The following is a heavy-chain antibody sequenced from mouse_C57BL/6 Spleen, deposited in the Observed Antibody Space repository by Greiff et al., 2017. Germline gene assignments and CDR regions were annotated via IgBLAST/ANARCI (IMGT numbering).Heavy chain of an antibody. J-gene: IGHJ4*01. V-gene: IGHV1-64*01. CDR3: ATAMDY. CDR2: IHPNSGST. Sequence: QVQLQQPGAELVKPGASVKMSCKASGYTFTSYWMNWVKQRPGQGLEWIGMIHPNSGSTNYNETFKSKATLTVDNSSSTAYMQLSSLTSEDSSVYYCATAMDYWGQGTTVTVSS. CDR1: GYTFTSYW.